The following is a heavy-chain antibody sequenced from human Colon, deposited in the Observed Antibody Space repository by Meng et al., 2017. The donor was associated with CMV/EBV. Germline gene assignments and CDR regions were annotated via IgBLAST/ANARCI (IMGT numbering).Heavy chain of an antibody. V-gene: IGHV3-21*01. Sequence: GGSLRLSCVASGFSFSDYGMNWVRQAPGKGLEWVSSISSTSRYIYYADSLKGRFTISRDNAKNSLYLQMNSLRAEDTAVYYCARAMTGDCSSTVCYRRWFDPWGQGTLVTVSS. D-gene: IGHD2-2*02. CDR3: ARAMTGDCSSTVCYRRWFDP. CDR2: ISSTSRYI. J-gene: IGHJ5*02. CDR1: GFSFSDYG.